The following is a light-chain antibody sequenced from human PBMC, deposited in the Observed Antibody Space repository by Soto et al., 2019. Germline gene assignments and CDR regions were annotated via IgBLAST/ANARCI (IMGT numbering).Light chain of an antibody. CDR3: QQYGNCPIFN. CDR2: GAA. J-gene: IGKJ3*01. Sequence: EIVLTQSPGTLSLSPGERATLSCRASQSVSSSYLAWYQQKPGQAPRLLIYGAASRVTGIPDRFSGSGSGTDFTLTISRLEPEDFAVYYCQQYGNCPIFNFGPGTKVDI. CDR1: QSVSSSY. V-gene: IGKV3-20*01.